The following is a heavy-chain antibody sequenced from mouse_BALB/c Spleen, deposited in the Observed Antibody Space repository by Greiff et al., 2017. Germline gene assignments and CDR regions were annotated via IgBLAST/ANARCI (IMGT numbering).Heavy chain of an antibody. CDR2: IWGGGST. Sequence: QVQLKESGPGLVAPSQSLSITCTVSGFSLSRYSVHWVRQPPGKGLEWLGMIWGGGSTDYNSALKSRLSISKDNSKSQVFLKMNSLQTDDTAMYYCARNGYYYGSSYLYYFDYWGQGTTLTVSS. CDR1: GFSLSRYS. V-gene: IGHV2-6-4*01. D-gene: IGHD1-1*01. J-gene: IGHJ2*01. CDR3: ARNGYYYGSSYLYYFDY.